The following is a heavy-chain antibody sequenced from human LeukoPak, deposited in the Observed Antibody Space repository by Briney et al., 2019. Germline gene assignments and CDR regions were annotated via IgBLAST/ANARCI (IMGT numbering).Heavy chain of an antibody. CDR2: IYYSGST. Sequence: SQTLSLTCTVSGGSISSGDYYWSWIRQPPGKGLEWIGYIYYSGSTYYNPSLKSRVTISVDTSKNQFSLKLSSVTAADTAVYYCARANEPGNWFDPWGQGTLVTVSS. CDR1: GGSISSGDYY. V-gene: IGHV4-30-4*01. J-gene: IGHJ5*02. CDR3: ARANEPGNWFDP.